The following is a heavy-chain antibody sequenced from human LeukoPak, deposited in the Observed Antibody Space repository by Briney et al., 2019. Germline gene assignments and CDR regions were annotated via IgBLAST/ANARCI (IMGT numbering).Heavy chain of an antibody. J-gene: IGHJ4*02. CDR3: ARRTIESQWDY. CDR1: GFTFSSYS. V-gene: IGHV3-21*01. Sequence: PGVSLRLSCAASGFTFSSYSMNWVRQAPGKGLEWVSSTSSSSSYIYYADSVKGRFTISRDNAKNSLYLQMNSLRAEDTAVYYCARRTIESQWDYWGQGTLVTVST. CDR2: TSSSSSYI. D-gene: IGHD1-7*01.